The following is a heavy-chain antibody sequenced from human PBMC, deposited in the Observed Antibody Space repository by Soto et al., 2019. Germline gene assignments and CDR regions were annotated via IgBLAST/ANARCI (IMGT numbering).Heavy chain of an antibody. CDR2: MNPNSGNT. CDR3: ARLGYSSSWYYYYFYGMEV. V-gene: IGHV1-8*01. J-gene: IGHJ6*02. D-gene: IGHD6-13*01. Sequence: QVQLVQSGAEVKNPGASVKVSCKASGYTFTSYDINWVRQATGQGLEWMGWMNPNSGNTGYAQKFQGRVSMTRNTSVSIADTQLSSLRSRDTAVYYCARLGYSSSWYYYYFYGMEVWGQGTTVTVSS. CDR1: GYTFTSYD.